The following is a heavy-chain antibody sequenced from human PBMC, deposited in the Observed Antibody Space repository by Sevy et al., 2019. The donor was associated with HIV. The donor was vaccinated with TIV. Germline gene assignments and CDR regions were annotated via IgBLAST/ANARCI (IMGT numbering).Heavy chain of an antibody. Sequence: GGSLRLSCAASGFSFSDYYMSWISQAPGKGLEWVSYISSSGSTIYYADSVKGRFTISRDNAKNSLYLQMNSLRAEDTAVYYCARDHRVWSGYHYYYYGMDVWGQGTTVTVSS. CDR1: GFSFSDYY. CDR2: ISSSGSTI. V-gene: IGHV3-11*01. D-gene: IGHD3-3*01. J-gene: IGHJ6*02. CDR3: ARDHRVWSGYHYYYYGMDV.